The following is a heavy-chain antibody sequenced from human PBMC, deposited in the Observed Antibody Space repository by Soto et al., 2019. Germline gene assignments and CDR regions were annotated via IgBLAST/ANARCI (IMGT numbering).Heavy chain of an antibody. CDR3: ATHNWWHFD. CDR1: GFTFSIYS. V-gene: IGHV3-7*02. D-gene: IGHD1-1*01. CDR2: IKSDGNER. Sequence: EVQLVESGGGLVHPGGSLRLSCAASGFTFSIYSMSWVRQAPGKGPEWVANIKSDGNERYYVDSVRGRFTISRDNAKNSLSLQMDSLRAEDTAVYYCATHNWWHFDWGQGTLVTVSS. J-gene: IGHJ4*02.